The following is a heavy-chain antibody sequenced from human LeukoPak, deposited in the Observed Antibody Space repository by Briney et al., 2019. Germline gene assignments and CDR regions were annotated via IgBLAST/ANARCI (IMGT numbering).Heavy chain of an antibody. Sequence: SETLSLTCTVSGGSISSSSYYWGWIRQPPGKGLEWIGIIYYSGSTYYNPSLKTRVTISVDTSKNQFSLNLSSVTAADTAAYYCARREGFLGAFDIWGQGTMVTVSS. D-gene: IGHD3-10*01. CDR1: GGSISSSSYY. J-gene: IGHJ3*02. CDR2: IYYSGST. CDR3: ARREGFLGAFDI. V-gene: IGHV4-39*01.